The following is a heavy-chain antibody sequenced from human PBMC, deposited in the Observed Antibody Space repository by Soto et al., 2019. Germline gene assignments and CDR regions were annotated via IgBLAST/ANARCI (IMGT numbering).Heavy chain of an antibody. CDR2: ITPYNGNT. V-gene: IGHV1-18*01. CDR1: NYTFITYG. J-gene: IGHJ4*02. Sequence: QVQLVQSGAEVKKPGASVKVSCKASNYTFITYGITWVRQAPGQGLEWVGWITPYNGNTNYGQNFQGRVTMTADTSTSTAYMELRSLTTDDTAVYYCARDTSFYFDYWGQGTRVTVS. D-gene: IGHD2-2*01. CDR3: ARDTSFYFDY.